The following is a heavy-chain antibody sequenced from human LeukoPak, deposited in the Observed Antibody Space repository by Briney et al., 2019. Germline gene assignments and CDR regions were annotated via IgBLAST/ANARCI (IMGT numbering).Heavy chain of an antibody. V-gene: IGHV4-4*07. CDR3: ARAIWFGEGHDY. CDR2: IYTSGST. D-gene: IGHD3-10*01. J-gene: IGHJ4*02. CDR1: GGSISSYY. Sequence: SETLSLTCTVSGGSISSYYWSSIRQPAGKGLEWIGRIYTSGSTNYNPALKSRVTISIDTSKNQLSLRLSSVTAADTAVYYCARAIWFGEGHDYWGQGTLVTVSS.